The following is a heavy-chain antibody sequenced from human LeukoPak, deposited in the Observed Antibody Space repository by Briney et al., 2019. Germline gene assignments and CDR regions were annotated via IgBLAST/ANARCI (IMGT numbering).Heavy chain of an antibody. J-gene: IGHJ4*02. CDR1: GFTVSSNF. V-gene: IGHV3-66*04. D-gene: IGHD6-13*01. CDR3: ATPHSKPAGFEY. Sequence: GGSLRLSCALSGFTVSSNFMTWVRQAPGKGLEWVSILYGDGSAYYADSVKGRFTISRDNSKNTLYLQMNRLRAEDTAVYYCATPHSKPAGFEYWGQGTLVTVSS. CDR2: LYGDGSA.